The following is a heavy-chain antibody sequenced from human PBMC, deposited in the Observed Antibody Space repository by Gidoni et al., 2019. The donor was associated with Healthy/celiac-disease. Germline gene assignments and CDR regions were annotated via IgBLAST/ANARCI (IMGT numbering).Heavy chain of an antibody. CDR2: ISSSSSYI. D-gene: IGHD6-19*01. Sequence: EVSLVESGGGLVKSGGSLRLSGAASGFTFRSYSMPWVRQAPGKGLEWISSISSSSSYIYYADSVKSRFTISRDNAKNSLYLQMNSLRAEDTAVYYCARDIISGWTSWGQGTLVTVSS. V-gene: IGHV3-21*01. J-gene: IGHJ4*02. CDR1: GFTFRSYS. CDR3: ARDIISGWTS.